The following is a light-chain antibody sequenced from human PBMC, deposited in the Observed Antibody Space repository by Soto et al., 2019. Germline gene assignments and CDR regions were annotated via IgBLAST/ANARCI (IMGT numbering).Light chain of an antibody. Sequence: DIQMTQSPSTLSVSVGDRVTITCRASQSISSWLAWYQQKPGKAPKSLIYKASSLESGVPSRFSGSGSRTEFTLTISSLQPDDFATYYCQQYSIYPITFGQGTRLEIK. J-gene: IGKJ5*01. CDR2: KAS. CDR1: QSISSW. V-gene: IGKV1-5*03. CDR3: QQYSIYPIT.